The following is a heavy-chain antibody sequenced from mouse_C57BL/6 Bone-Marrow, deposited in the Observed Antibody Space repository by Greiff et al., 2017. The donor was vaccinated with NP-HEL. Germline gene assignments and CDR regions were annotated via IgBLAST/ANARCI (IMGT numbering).Heavy chain of an antibody. D-gene: IGHD2-5*01. J-gene: IGHJ4*01. CDR2: ISYDGSN. CDR3: ARRSNDAMDY. CDR1: GYSITSGYY. V-gene: IGHV3-6*01. Sequence: ESGPGLVKPSQSLSLTCSVTGYSITSGYYWNWIRQFPGNKLEWMGYISYDGSNNYNPSLKNRISITRDTSKNQFFLKLNSVTTEDTATYYCARRSNDAMDYWGQGTSVTVSS.